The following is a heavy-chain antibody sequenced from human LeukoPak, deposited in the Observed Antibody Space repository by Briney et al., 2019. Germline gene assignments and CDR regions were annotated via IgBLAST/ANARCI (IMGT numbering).Heavy chain of an antibody. CDR1: GGSISSYY. D-gene: IGHD2-21*02. J-gene: IGHJ4*02. Sequence: SETLSLTCTVSGGSISSYYWSWIRQPPGKGLEWIGYIYTSGSTNYNPSLKIRVTISVDTSKNQFSLKLSSVTAADTAVYYCARRRGLACGSDCYSWYFDYWGQGTLVTVSS. CDR2: IYTSGST. V-gene: IGHV4-4*09. CDR3: ARRRGLACGSDCYSWYFDY.